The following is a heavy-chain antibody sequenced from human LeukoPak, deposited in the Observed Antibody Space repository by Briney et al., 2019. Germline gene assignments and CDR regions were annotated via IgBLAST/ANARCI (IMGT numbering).Heavy chain of an antibody. CDR2: IYYSGST. CDR3: ARDLRWYYAFDI. V-gene: IGHV4-59*12. D-gene: IGHD4-23*01. J-gene: IGHJ3*02. CDR1: GGSISSYY. Sequence: ETSETLSLTCTVSGGSISSYYWSWIRQPPGKGLEWIGYIYYSGSTNYNPSLKSRVTMSVDTSKNQFSLKLSSVTAADTAVYYCARDLRWYYAFDIWGQGTMVTVSS.